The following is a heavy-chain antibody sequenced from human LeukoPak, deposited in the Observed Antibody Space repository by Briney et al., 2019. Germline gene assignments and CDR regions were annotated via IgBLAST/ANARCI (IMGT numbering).Heavy chain of an antibody. D-gene: IGHD2-2*01. J-gene: IGHJ3*02. Sequence: SETLSPTCSVSGVSVSDGRYYWTWIRQHPGKGLEWIGYKYYSGSAKYNPSLKSRLTISIDTSKNQFSLQLSSVTAADTATYYCATPYCSSLSCLDVFNMWGQGTRVTVSS. V-gene: IGHV4-31*03. CDR1: GVSVSDGRYY. CDR3: ATPYCSSLSCLDVFNM. CDR2: KYYSGSA.